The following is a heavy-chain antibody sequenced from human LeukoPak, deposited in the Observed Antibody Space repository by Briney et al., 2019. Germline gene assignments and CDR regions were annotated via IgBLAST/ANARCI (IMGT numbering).Heavy chain of an antibody. J-gene: IGHJ1*01. D-gene: IGHD2-21*01. Sequence: GGSLRLSCAASGFTFSSYAMHWVRQAPGKGLEWVAVISYDGSNKYYADSVKGRFTISRDNSKNTLYLQMNSLRAEDTAVYYCARASVVPRPAEYFRHWGQGTLVTVSS. CDR2: ISYDGSNK. CDR3: ARASVVPRPAEYFRH. V-gene: IGHV3-30-3*01. CDR1: GFTFSSYA.